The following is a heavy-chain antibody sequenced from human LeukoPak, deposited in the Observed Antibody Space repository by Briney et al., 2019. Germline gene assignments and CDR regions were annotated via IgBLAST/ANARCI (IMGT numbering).Heavy chain of an antibody. V-gene: IGHV3-21*01. CDR2: ISSSNSIK. J-gene: IGHJ3*02. CDR3: ATMGEQWLLKDI. Sequence: GGSLRLSCAASGFPFYTYPMNWVRQAPGKGLERVSSISSSNSIKNYADSVKGRFTISRDNAQNSLYLQMSSLRAEDTGLYYCATMGEQWLLKDIWGQGTMVIVSS. D-gene: IGHD6-19*01. CDR1: GFPFYTYP.